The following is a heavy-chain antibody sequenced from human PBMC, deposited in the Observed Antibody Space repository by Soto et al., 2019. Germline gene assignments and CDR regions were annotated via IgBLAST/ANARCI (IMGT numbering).Heavy chain of an antibody. CDR1: GGSIGRSSYY. V-gene: IGHV4-39*01. CDR3: ASQSPDSSGYYCVDY. D-gene: IGHD3-22*01. J-gene: IGHJ4*02. Sequence: QLQLQESGPGRVKPSETLSLTCTVSGGSIGRSSYYWGWIRQPPGKGLEWIGSIYDSGSTYYNPSHKSRVTISVDTSKNQFSLKLSSVTAADTAVYYCASQSPDSSGYYCVDYWGQGTLVTVSS. CDR2: IYDSGST.